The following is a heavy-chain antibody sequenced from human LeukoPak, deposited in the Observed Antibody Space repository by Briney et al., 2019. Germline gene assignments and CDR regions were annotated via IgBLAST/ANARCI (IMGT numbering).Heavy chain of an antibody. D-gene: IGHD6-13*01. CDR2: ISSTGAST. J-gene: IGHJ4*02. CDR3: ATVRRQLVDY. Sequence: PGGSLRLSCAASGFTFSSYEMNWVRQAPGKGLEWVSYISSTGASTFSADSEKGRFTISRDNAKNSLYLHMNSLRADDTAVYYCATVRRQLVDYWGQGALVTVSP. CDR1: GFTFSSYE. V-gene: IGHV3-48*03.